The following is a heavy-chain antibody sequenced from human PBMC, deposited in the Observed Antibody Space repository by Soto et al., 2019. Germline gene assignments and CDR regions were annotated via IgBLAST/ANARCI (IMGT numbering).Heavy chain of an antibody. D-gene: IGHD2-15*01. V-gene: IGHV3-23*01. CDR3: AKRRGAGGHFDY. J-gene: IGHJ4*02. Sequence: DVQLLESGGGLVQPAGSLRLSCAASGFTFSSYAIGWVRQGPGKGLEWVAGVSIGGSTHYADSVRGRFTISRDNSKNTLSLQMNSLTAEDTAVYFCAKRRGAGGHFDYWGQGALVTVSS. CDR2: VSIGGST. CDR1: GFTFSSYA.